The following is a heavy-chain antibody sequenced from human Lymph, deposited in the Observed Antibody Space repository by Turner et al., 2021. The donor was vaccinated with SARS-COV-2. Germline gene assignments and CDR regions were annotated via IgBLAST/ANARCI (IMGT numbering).Heavy chain of an antibody. V-gene: IGHV3-66*01. D-gene: IGHD3-10*01. CDR1: GITVSSNY. J-gene: IGHJ3*02. Sequence: EVQLVESGGGLVQPGGSLRLSCAAFGITVSSNYMSWVRQAPGKGLEWVSVIYSGGSTFYADSVKGRFTISRDKSKNTLYLQMNSLRAEDTAVYYCARDFREGAFDIWGQGTMVTISS. CDR3: ARDFREGAFDI. CDR2: IYSGGST.